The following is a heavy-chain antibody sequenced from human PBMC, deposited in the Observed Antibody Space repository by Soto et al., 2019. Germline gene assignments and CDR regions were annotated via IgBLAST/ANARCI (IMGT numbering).Heavy chain of an antibody. CDR2: ISGSGGST. CDR1: GFTFSSYA. Sequence: GSLRVSCEASGFTFSSYAMSWVRQAPGEGLEWVSAISGSGGSTYYADSVKGRFTISRDNSKNTLYLQMNSLRAEDTAVYYCAKAPGFDSSGYYFLGYCRQGTLFT. V-gene: IGHV3-23*01. CDR3: AKAPGFDSSGYYFLGY. J-gene: IGHJ4*02. D-gene: IGHD3-22*01.